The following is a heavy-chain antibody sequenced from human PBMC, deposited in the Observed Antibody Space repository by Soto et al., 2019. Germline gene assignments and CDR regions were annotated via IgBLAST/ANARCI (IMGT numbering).Heavy chain of an antibody. D-gene: IGHD4-17*01. V-gene: IGHV3-33*01. CDR3: ARDHTVTTSFDY. J-gene: IGHJ4*02. CDR2: IWYDGSNK. CDR1: GFTFSSYG. Sequence: PGGSLRLSCAASGFTFSSYGMHWVRQAPGKGLEWVAVIWYDGSNKYYAETVKGRFTISRDNSKNTLYLQMNSLRAEDTAVYYCARDHTVTTSFDYWGQGTLVTVSS.